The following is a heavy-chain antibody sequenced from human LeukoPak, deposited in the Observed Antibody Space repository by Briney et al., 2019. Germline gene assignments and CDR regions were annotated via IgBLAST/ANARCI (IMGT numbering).Heavy chain of an antibody. CDR3: ARVRSTVTTGIYYYYGMDV. D-gene: IGHD4-11*01. V-gene: IGHV3-7*01. Sequence: PGGSLRLSCAASGFTFSSYWMSWVRQAPGKGREWVAKIKQDGSEKYYVDSVKGRFTISRDNAKNSLYLQMNSLRAEDTAVYYCARVRSTVTTGIYYYYGMDVWGQGTTVTVSS. J-gene: IGHJ6*02. CDR1: GFTFSSYW. CDR2: IKQDGSEK.